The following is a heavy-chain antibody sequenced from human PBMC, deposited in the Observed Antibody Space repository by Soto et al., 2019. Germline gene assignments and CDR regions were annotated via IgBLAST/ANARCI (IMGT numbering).Heavy chain of an antibody. CDR2: ISAYNGNT. D-gene: IGHD2-2*01. Sequence: QVQLVQSGAEVKKPGASVKVSCKASGYTFTSYGISWVRQAPGQGLEWMGWISAYNGNTKYAQKLQGRVTMTTDTTTSTDYEELRSLRADDTVEYYCTKEDGDQSDYWGQGTLVTVSS. CDR1: GYTFTSYG. V-gene: IGHV1-18*01. CDR3: TKEDGDQSDY. J-gene: IGHJ4*02.